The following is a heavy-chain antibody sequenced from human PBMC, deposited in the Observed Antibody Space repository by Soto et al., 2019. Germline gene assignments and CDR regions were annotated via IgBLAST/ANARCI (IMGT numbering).Heavy chain of an antibody. Sequence: PGGSLRLSCAASGFTFSSYGMHWVRQAPGKGLEWVAVIWYDGSNKYYADSVKGRFTISRDNSKNTLYLQMNSLRAEDTAVYYCARDTYCSSTSCYPSFDYWGQGTLVTVSS. D-gene: IGHD2-2*01. CDR2: IWYDGSNK. J-gene: IGHJ4*02. CDR3: ARDTYCSSTSCYPSFDY. CDR1: GFTFSSYG. V-gene: IGHV3-33*01.